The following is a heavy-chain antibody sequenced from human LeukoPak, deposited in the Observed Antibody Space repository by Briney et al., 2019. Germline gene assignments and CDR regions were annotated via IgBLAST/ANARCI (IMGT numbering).Heavy chain of an antibody. J-gene: IGHJ6*03. V-gene: IGHV4-34*01. CDR3: ARDAYSSPMDV. CDR2: INHSGST. CDR1: GGSFSGSY. D-gene: IGHD5-18*01. Sequence: SETLSLTCAVYGGSFSGSYWSWIRHPPGKGLEWIGEINHSGSTNYNPSLKSRVTISVDTSKNQFSLKLSSVTAADTAVYYCARDAYSSPMDVWGKGTTVTVSS.